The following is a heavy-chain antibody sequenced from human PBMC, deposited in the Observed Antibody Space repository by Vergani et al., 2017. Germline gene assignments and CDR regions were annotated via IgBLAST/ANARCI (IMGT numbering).Heavy chain of an antibody. D-gene: IGHD3-10*01. Sequence: EVQLVESGGGLVQPGGSLRLSCAASGFTFSSYWMSWVRQAPGKGMEWVANIKQDGSEKYYVDSVKGRFTIARDNAKNSLYLQMNSLRAEDTAVYYCARGGVRLHHGYFDLWGRGTLVTVSS. J-gene: IGHJ2*01. CDR3: ARGGVRLHHGYFDL. CDR2: IKQDGSEK. CDR1: GFTFSSYW. V-gene: IGHV3-7*03.